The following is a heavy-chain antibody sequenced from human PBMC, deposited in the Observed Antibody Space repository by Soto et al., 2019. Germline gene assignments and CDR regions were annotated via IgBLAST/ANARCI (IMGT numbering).Heavy chain of an antibody. J-gene: IGHJ3*01. CDR2: IYWDDDK. D-gene: IGHD6-13*01. Sequence: SGPTLVNPTQTLTLTCNFSGFSLSTSGVGVGWIRQPPGKALEWLVFIYWDDDKRYSPSLKSRLTITKDTSKNQVVLTMTNMDPVDTATYYCATAAAAGGPIDGFDFWGQGTMVTVSS. CDR1: GFSLSTSGVG. CDR3: ATAAAAGGPIDGFDF. V-gene: IGHV2-5*02.